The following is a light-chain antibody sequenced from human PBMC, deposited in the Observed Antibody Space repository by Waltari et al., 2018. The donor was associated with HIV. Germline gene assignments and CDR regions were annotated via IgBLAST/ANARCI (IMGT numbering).Light chain of an antibody. Sequence: QAVLTQPPSGAGAPGQRVTISCTGSSSNIGAGYGGNRYQALPGTAPKLLIYANINRPSGVPDRFSGSKSGSSASLAITGLQAEDEAHYYCQSFDSSLTTSGVIFGGGTKLTVL. CDR3: QSFDSSLTTSGVI. CDR2: ANI. J-gene: IGLJ2*01. CDR1: SSNIGAGYG. V-gene: IGLV1-40*01.